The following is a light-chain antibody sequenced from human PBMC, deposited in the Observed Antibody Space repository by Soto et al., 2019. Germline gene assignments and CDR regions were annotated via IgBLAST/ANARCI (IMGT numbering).Light chain of an antibody. V-gene: IGKV1-6*01. CDR1: QGIRND. J-gene: IGKJ1*01. CDR3: QQYNKWPLT. Sequence: AIQLTQSPSSLSASVGDRVTITCRASQGIRNDLGWYQQKPGKAPKLLIYSASSLQSGVPSRFSGSGSGTDFTLTISSLQPEDFATYYCQQYNKWPLTFGQGTKVDIK. CDR2: SAS.